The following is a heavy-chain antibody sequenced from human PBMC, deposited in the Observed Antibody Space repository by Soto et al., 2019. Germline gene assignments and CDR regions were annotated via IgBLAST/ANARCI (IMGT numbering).Heavy chain of an antibody. CDR1: GGTFSSYT. J-gene: IGHJ4*02. CDR2: IIPILGIA. D-gene: IGHD3-22*01. V-gene: IGHV1-69*04. CDR3: ARDYYDSSGSLPLDY. Sequence: SVKVSCKASGGTFSSYTISWVLQAPGQGLEWMGRIIPILGIANYAQKFQGRVTITADKSTSTAYMELSSLRSEDTAVYYCARDYYDSSGSLPLDYWGQGTLVTVSS.